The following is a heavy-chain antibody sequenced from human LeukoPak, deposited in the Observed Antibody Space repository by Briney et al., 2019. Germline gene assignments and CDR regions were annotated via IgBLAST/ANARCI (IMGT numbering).Heavy chain of an antibody. Sequence: SETLSLTCAVYGGSFSGYYWSWIRQPPGKGLEWIGEINHSGSANYDPSLKSRVTISVDTSKNQFSLKLSSVTAADTAVYYCARGLRSIAAYPYWGQGTLVTVSS. CDR2: INHSGSA. J-gene: IGHJ4*02. CDR1: GGSFSGYY. D-gene: IGHD6-6*01. CDR3: ARGLRSIAAYPY. V-gene: IGHV4-34*01.